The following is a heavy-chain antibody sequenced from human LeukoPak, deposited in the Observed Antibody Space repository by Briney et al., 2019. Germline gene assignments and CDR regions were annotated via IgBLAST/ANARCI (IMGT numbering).Heavy chain of an antibody. CDR1: GYTFTSYG. CDR3: AGRVGGDYHSGAFDI. J-gene: IGHJ3*02. CDR2: ISAYNGNT. Sequence: ASVKVSCKASGYTFTSYGISWVRQAPGQGLEWMGWISAYNGNTNYAQKLQGRVTMTTDTSTSTAYMELRSLRSEDTAVYYCAGRVGGDYHSGAFDIWGQGTMVTVSS. V-gene: IGHV1-18*01. D-gene: IGHD4-17*01.